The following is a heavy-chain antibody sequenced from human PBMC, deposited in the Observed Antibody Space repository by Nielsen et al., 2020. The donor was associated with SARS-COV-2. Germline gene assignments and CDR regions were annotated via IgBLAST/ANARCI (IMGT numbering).Heavy chain of an antibody. V-gene: IGHV3-23*03. CDR2: IYSGANST. Sequence: GESLKISCAASGFTFSSYAMSWVRQAPGKGLEWVSIIYSGANSTYYADSVKGRFTLSRDNSKNTLYLQMNSLRAEDTAVYYCAKARFAARFLDYWGQGTLVTVSS. J-gene: IGHJ4*02. D-gene: IGHD6-6*01. CDR1: GFTFSSYA. CDR3: AKARFAARFLDY.